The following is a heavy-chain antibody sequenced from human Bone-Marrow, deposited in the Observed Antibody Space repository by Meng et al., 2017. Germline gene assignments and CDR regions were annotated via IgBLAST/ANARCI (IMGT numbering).Heavy chain of an antibody. CDR2: INPNSGGT. CDR1: GYTFTGYY. D-gene: IGHD3-16*01. J-gene: IGHJ6*02. Sequence: ASVKVSCKASGYTFTGYYMHWVRQAPGQGLEWMGWINPNSGGTNYAQKFQGRVTMTTDTSTSTAYMELRSLRSDDTAVYYCARADDPQSPFGSISNYYYGMDVWGQGTTVTVSS. V-gene: IGHV1-2*02. CDR3: ARADDPQSPFGSISNYYYGMDV.